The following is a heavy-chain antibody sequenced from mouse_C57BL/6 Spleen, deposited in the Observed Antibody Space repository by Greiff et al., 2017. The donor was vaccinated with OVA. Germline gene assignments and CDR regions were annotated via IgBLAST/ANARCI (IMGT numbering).Heavy chain of an antibody. CDR2: INPNNGGT. V-gene: IGHV1-22*01. Sequence: EVKLMESGPELVKPGASVKMSCKASGYTFTDYNMHWVKQSHGKSLEWIGYINPNNGGTSYNQKFKGKATLTVNKSSSTAYMELRSLTSEDSAVYYCARYYYGSSYYYAMDYWGQGTSVTVSS. D-gene: IGHD1-1*01. J-gene: IGHJ4*01. CDR3: ARYYYGSSYYYAMDY. CDR1: GYTFTDYN.